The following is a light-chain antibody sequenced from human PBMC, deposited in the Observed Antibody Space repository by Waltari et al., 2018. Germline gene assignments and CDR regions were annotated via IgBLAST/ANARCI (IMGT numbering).Light chain of an antibody. CDR2: NAS. CDR1: QNVTNN. J-gene: IGKJ1*01. Sequence: SPGERVSLSCRASQNVTNNFAWFQQRPGQAPRLLIYNASTRATDIPARFSGSGSGTEFTLTINSLQPEDLAIYYCQVRTNWLLTFGQGTKV. V-gene: IGKV3-15*01. CDR3: QVRTNWLLT.